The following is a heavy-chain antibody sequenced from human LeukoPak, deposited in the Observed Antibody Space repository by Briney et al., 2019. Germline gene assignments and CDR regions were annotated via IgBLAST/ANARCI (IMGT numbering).Heavy chain of an antibody. D-gene: IGHD2-15*01. Sequence: PSETLSLTCAVYGGSFSGYYWSWIRQPPGKGLEWIEEINHSGSTNYNPSLKSRVTISVDTSKNQFSLKLSSVTAADTAVYYCARETGPYCSGGSCPRGFDYWGQGTLVTVSS. CDR2: INHSGST. V-gene: IGHV4-34*01. J-gene: IGHJ4*02. CDR3: ARETGPYCSGGSCPRGFDY. CDR1: GGSFSGYY.